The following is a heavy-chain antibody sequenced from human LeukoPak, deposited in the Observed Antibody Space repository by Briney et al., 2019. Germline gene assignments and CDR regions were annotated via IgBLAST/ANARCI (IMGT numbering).Heavy chain of an antibody. CDR1: GFTFSSYS. CDR3: ARGSIAVVHAFDT. CDR2: ISSSSSYI. D-gene: IGHD6-19*01. Sequence: GGSLRLSCAASGFTFSSYSMNWVRQAPGKGLEWVSSISSSSSYIYYADSVKGRFTISRDNAKNSLYLQMNSLRAEDTAVYYCARGSIAVVHAFDTWGQGTMVTVSS. J-gene: IGHJ3*02. V-gene: IGHV3-21*01.